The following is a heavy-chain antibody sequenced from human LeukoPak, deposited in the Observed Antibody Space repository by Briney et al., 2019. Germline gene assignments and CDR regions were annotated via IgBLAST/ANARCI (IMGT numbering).Heavy chain of an antibody. CDR2: ISSSSSYI. Sequence: PGGSLRLSCAASGFTFSSYSMNWVRQAPGKGLEWVSSISSSSSYIYYADSVKGRFTISRDNAKDSLYLQMNSLRAEDTAVYYCARDRPRYCGGDCFAGPFDYWGQGTLVTVSS. V-gene: IGHV3-21*01. CDR1: GFTFSSYS. D-gene: IGHD2-21*02. J-gene: IGHJ4*02. CDR3: ARDRPRYCGGDCFAGPFDY.